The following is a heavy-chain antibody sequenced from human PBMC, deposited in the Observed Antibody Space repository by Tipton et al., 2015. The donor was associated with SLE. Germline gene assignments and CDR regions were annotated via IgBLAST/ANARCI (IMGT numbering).Heavy chain of an antibody. V-gene: IGHV4-31*03. CDR3: ARGGVGGYDYFDF. Sequence: TLSLTCTVSGGSLSSGGHYWGWIRQHPGMGLEWIGSIYYSGSTYYTPSLKSRVTISVDTSKNQFSLKLTSVTAADTAVYYCARGGVGGYDYFDFWGQGTLVTVSS. D-gene: IGHD5-12*01. CDR1: GGSLSSGGHY. CDR2: IYYSGST. J-gene: IGHJ4*02.